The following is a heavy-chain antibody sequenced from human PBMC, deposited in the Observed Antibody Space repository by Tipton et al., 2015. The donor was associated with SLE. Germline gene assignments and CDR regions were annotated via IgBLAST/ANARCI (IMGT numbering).Heavy chain of an antibody. CDR1: GGSFSGYY. J-gene: IGHJ3*02. CDR2: INHGGST. D-gene: IGHD6-13*01. Sequence: TLSLTCAVYGGSFSGYYWSWIRQPPGKGLEWIGEINHGGSTNYNPSLKSRVTISVDTSKNQFSLKLSSVTAADTAVYYCARFSSWLDAFDIWGQGTMVTVSS. V-gene: IGHV4-34*01. CDR3: ARFSSWLDAFDI.